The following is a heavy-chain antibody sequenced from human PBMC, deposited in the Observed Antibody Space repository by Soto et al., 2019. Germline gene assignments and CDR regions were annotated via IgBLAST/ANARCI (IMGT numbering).Heavy chain of an antibody. J-gene: IGHJ4*02. Sequence: GGPLRLSCAASGFTFSSHGMHWLRQAPGKGLEWVTVISYDGSNEYYADSVKGRFTIFRDNSKNILYLQMNSLRTEDTAVYYCAKERMEQYQLLPFFDYWGQGTLVTVSS. CDR3: AKERMEQYQLLPFFDY. V-gene: IGHV3-30*18. CDR2: ISYDGSNE. CDR1: GFTFSSHG. D-gene: IGHD2-2*01.